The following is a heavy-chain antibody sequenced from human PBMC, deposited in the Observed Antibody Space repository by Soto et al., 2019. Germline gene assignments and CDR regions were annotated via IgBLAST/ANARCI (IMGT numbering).Heavy chain of an antibody. V-gene: IGHV1-18*01. Sequence: GAAVKVSCKASGYTFNTYGITWVRQVPGQGLEWMRWINPYNGNTKFAQKLQDRVTMTTATSTSTAYMELASLRSDDTAVYYCARGCIAVTTHLCYWGQGTLVTVSS. CDR2: INPYNGNT. D-gene: IGHD4-17*01. CDR3: ARGCIAVTTHLCY. J-gene: IGHJ4*02. CDR1: GYTFNTYG.